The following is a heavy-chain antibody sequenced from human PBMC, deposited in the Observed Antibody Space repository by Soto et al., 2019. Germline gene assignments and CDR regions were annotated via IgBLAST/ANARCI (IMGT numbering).Heavy chain of an antibody. CDR1: GFTFSSYW. J-gene: IGHJ6*02. CDR2: IKHDGSDK. CDR3: AREVPAAPSRGPYYYGMDV. V-gene: IGHV3-7*01. D-gene: IGHD2-2*01. Sequence: EVPLVESGGGLVQPGGSLRLSCEASGFTFSSYWMSWVRQAPGKGLEWVANIKHDGSDKYYVGSVKGRFTISRDNAKNSLYLQMNSLTDEDTAVYSCAREVPAAPSRGPYYYGMDVWGHGTTVTVSS.